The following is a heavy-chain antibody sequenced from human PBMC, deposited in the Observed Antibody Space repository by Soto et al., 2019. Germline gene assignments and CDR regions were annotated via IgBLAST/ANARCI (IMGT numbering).Heavy chain of an antibody. J-gene: IGHJ4*02. CDR2: MYHSGTT. CDR1: NYSISSGYY. CDR3: ARVAFGPIDY. D-gene: IGHD3-16*01. Sequence: ETLSLTCAVSNYSISSGYYWCWIRQAPGEGLEWIVSMYHSGTTYYNPSLKSRVTISIDTSKNQFSLKLTSVTSADTAVYFCARVAFGPIDYWGQGTPVTVYS. V-gene: IGHV4-38-2*01.